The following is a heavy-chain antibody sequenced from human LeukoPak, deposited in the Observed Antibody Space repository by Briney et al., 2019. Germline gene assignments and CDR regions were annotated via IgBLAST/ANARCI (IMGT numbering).Heavy chain of an antibody. J-gene: IGHJ4*02. CDR1: GFTLRSYV. V-gene: IGHV3-23*01. D-gene: IGHD1-26*01. CDR3: AKLREWELPDLFDY. CDR2: ISGSGDST. Sequence: GGSLRLSCVASGFTLRSYVMNWVRQTPGKGLEWVSSISGSGDSTFYTDSVKGRFTISRDNSKNTLYLQMNSLRAEDTAVYYCAKLREWELPDLFDYWGQGTLVTVSS.